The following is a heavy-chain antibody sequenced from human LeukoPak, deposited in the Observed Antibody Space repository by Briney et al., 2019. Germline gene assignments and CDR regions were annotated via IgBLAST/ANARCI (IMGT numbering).Heavy chain of an antibody. CDR2: VTNDGSST. Sequence: GGSLRLSCAASGFVFSNYAMNWVRQAPGKGLEWGSGVTNDGSSTYYADSVKGRFTISRDNSKNTLYLQMDSLRAEDTAEYYCAKGPSSGYSTSFFTYWGQGTLVTVSS. CDR3: AKGPSSGYSTSFFTY. D-gene: IGHD3-22*01. J-gene: IGHJ4*02. CDR1: GFVFSNYA. V-gene: IGHV3-23*01.